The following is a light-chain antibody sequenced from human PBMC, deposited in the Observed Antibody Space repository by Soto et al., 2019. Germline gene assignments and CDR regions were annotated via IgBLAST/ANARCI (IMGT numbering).Light chain of an antibody. J-gene: IGKJ5*01. CDR1: QSVSSR. CDR3: QQYSSWSPIT. Sequence: EIVLTQSPGTLSLSPGERATLSCRASQSVSSRLAWYQQKPGQAPRLLISGASSRATGIPARFSGSGSGTEFTLTISSLQSEDSAVYYCQQYSSWSPITFGQGTRLEIK. V-gene: IGKV3D-15*01. CDR2: GAS.